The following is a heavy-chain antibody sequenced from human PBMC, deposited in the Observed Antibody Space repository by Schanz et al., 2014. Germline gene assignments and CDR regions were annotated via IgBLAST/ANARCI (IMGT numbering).Heavy chain of an antibody. V-gene: IGHV3-66*01. CDR1: GFSISDHS. Sequence: EVQLVESGGGLVQPGGSLRLSCAASGFSISDHSMRWDRQAPGKGLEPVSVTYLGGNTDYADSVKGRFTISRDESKNTLHLQMNSLRAEDTAIYFCARDQASDPWGQGTPVTVSS. CDR3: ARDQASDP. CDR2: TYLGGNT. J-gene: IGHJ5*02.